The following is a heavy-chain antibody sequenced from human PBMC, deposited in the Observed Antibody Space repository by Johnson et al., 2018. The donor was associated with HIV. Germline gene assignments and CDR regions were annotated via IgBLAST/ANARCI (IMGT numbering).Heavy chain of an antibody. Sequence: QVQLVESGGGVVQPGRSLRLSCAASGFTFRSYGMHWVRQAPGKGLEWVAVIYSGGSTYYADSVTGRFTISRDNSKKTLYVQMNSLRDEDTAVYYCTTDLVPAAKEPVVVGGAFDIWGQGTIVTVSS. CDR1: GFTFRSYG. J-gene: IGHJ3*02. D-gene: IGHD2-2*01. V-gene: IGHV3-NL1*01. CDR3: TTDLVPAAKEPVVVGGAFDI. CDR2: IYSGGST.